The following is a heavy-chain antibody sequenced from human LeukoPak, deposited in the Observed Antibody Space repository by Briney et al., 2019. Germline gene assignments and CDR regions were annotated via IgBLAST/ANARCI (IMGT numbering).Heavy chain of an antibody. J-gene: IGHJ5*02. D-gene: IGHD3-22*01. CDR3: ARDAGRYYDSSGYFHWFDP. CDR1: GYTFTSYG. CDR2: ISAYNGNT. Sequence: ASVKVSCKASGYTFTSYGISWVRQAPGQGLEWMGWISAYNGNTNYAQKLQGRVTMTTDTSTSTAYMELRSLRSDDTAVYYCARDAGRYYDSSGYFHWFDPWGQGTLVTVSS. V-gene: IGHV1-18*01.